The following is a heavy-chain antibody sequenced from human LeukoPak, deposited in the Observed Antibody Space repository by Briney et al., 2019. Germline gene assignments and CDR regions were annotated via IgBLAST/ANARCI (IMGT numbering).Heavy chain of an antibody. D-gene: IGHD6-19*01. J-gene: IGHJ4*02. Sequence: SVKVSCKASGGTFSNYAISWVRQAPGQGLEWMGGIMPIFDTADYAQKFQGRITITADESTSTVYMELCSLRSEDTAVYYCATDPSSGRDYWGQGTLVTVSS. V-gene: IGHV1-69*01. CDR2: IMPIFDTA. CDR1: GGTFSNYA. CDR3: ATDPSSGRDY.